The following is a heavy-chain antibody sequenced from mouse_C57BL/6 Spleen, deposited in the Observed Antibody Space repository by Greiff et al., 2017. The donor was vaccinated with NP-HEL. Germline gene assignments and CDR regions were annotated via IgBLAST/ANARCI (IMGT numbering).Heavy chain of an antibody. D-gene: IGHD1-3*01. J-gene: IGHJ2*01. V-gene: IGHV5-4*01. CDR1: GFTFSSYA. CDR3: ARGGRVGGVDY. CDR2: ISDGGSYT. Sequence: EVQRVESGGGLVKPGGSLKLSCAASGFTFSSYAMSWVRQTPEKRLEWVATISDGGSYTYYPDNVKGRFTISRDNAKNNLYLQMSHLNSEDTAMDDCARGGRVGGVDYWGQGTTLTVSS.